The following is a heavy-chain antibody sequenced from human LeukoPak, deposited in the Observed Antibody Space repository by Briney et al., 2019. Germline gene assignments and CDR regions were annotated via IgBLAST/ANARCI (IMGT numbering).Heavy chain of an antibody. J-gene: IGHJ4*02. CDR1: GFTFDDYA. CDR2: ISWNSGSI. CDR3: AKARYSGYQYYFDY. D-gene: IGHD5-12*01. V-gene: IGHV3-9*01. Sequence: GGSLRLSCAASGFTFDDYAMHWVRQAPGKGLEWVSGISWNSGSIGYADSVKGRFTISRDNAKNSLYLQMNSLRAEDTALYYYAKARYSGYQYYFDYWGQGTLVTVSS.